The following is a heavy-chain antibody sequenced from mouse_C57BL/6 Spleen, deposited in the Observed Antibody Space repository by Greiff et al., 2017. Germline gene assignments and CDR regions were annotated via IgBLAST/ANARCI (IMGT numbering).Heavy chain of an antibody. CDR2: IYPGDGDT. D-gene: IGHD1-1*02. CDR1: GYAFSSSW. V-gene: IGHV1-82*01. Sequence: VKLMESGPELVKPGASVKISCKASGYAFSSSWMNWVKQRPGKGLEWIGRIYPGDGDTNYNGKFKGKATLTADKSSSTAYMQLSSLTSEDSAVYFCARSGDYGPHFDYWGQGTTLTVSS. J-gene: IGHJ2*01. CDR3: ARSGDYGPHFDY.